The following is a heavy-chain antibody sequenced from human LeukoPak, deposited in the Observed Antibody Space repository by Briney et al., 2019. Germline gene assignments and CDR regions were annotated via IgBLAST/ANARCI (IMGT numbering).Heavy chain of an antibody. CDR1: GYTFTSYG. Sequence: GASVKVSCKASGYTFTSYGISWVRQAPGQGLEWMGWISAYNGNTNYAQKLQGRVTMTTDTSTSTAYMELRSLRSDDTAVYYCARVATVHYYYYYYMDVWGKGTTVTISS. CDR2: ISAYNGNT. D-gene: IGHD4-11*01. V-gene: IGHV1-18*01. J-gene: IGHJ6*03. CDR3: ARVATVHYYYYYYMDV.